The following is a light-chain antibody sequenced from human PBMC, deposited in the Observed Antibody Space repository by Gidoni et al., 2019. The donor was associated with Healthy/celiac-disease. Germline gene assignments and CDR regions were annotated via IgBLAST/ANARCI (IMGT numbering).Light chain of an antibody. J-gene: IGKJ4*01. CDR2: DAS. V-gene: IGKV1-33*01. CDR3: QQYDNRPPLT. Sequence: DIPLTQSPSSLSASVGDRVTITCQASQDISNYLNWYQQKTGKDPKLLIYDASNLETGVPSRFSGSGAGTDVTITTSSLQPEDIATYYCQQYDNRPPLTFGGGTKVEIK. CDR1: QDISNY.